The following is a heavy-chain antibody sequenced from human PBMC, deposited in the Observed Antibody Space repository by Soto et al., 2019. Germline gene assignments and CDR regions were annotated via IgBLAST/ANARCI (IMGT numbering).Heavy chain of an antibody. CDR2: ISPHNAKT. D-gene: IGHD4-17*01. J-gene: IGHJ2*01. CDR1: GYTFSSRG. CDR3: VREAGDYDWYFDL. V-gene: IGHV1-18*01. Sequence: AQLVQSGPEVKEPEASVKVSCTASGYTFSSRGIYWVRQAPGQGLEWMGWISPHNAKTHYAQSLQGRVTLTTDTSTSTAYMDLRSLRSDDTAVYYCVREAGDYDWYFDLWGRGTPVTVSS.